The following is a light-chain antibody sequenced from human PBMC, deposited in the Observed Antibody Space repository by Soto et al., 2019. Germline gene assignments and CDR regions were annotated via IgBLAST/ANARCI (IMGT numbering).Light chain of an antibody. V-gene: IGKV1-39*01. CDR1: QNIATY. CDR2: TAS. Sequence: DIQITQSPSSVSSSVLDRFTITCRASQNIATYLNWYQQTPGKAPKLLIYTASTLQSGVPSRFSGSGSGTDFTLTISSLQPEDFATFYCQQSYNTPLTFGGGTKVDI. J-gene: IGKJ4*01. CDR3: QQSYNTPLT.